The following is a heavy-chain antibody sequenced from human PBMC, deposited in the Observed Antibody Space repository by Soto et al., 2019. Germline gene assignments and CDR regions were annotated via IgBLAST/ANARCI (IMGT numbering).Heavy chain of an antibody. CDR1: GGSISSSSYY. Sequence: QLQLQESGPGLVKPSETLFLTCTVSGGSISSSSYYWGWIRQPPGKGLEWIGSIYYSGSTYYNPSLKSRVTISVDTSKNQFALKLSSVTAADTAVYYCATIPATTILTDYWGQGTLVTVSS. J-gene: IGHJ4*02. CDR2: IYYSGST. V-gene: IGHV4-39*01. D-gene: IGHD2-2*02. CDR3: ATIPATTILTDY.